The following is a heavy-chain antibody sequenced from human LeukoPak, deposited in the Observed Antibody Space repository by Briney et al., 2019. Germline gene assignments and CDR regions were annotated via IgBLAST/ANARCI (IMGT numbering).Heavy chain of an antibody. V-gene: IGHV3-15*01. CDR2: IKSKTDGGTT. CDR3: TTIRDLPYYFYYTDV. D-gene: IGHD3-10*01. J-gene: IGHJ6*03. CDR1: GFTFNHAW. Sequence: GGSLRLSCAASGFTFNHAWMSWVRQAPGKGLEWVGRIKSKTDGGTTDYAAPVKGRFTISRDDSKNTLYLQMNSLKTEDTAMYYCTTIRDLPYYFYYTDVWGKGTTVTVSS.